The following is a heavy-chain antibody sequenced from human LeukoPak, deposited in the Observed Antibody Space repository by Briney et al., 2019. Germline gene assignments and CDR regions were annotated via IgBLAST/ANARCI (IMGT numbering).Heavy chain of an antibody. J-gene: IGHJ4*02. D-gene: IGHD3-22*01. V-gene: IGHV3-11*01. CDR1: GFTFSDYY. Sequence: GGSLRLPCAASGFTFSDYYMSWIRQAPGKGVEWVSYIGNSGSPIYYTDSVKGRFTISRDNAKNSLYLQMNSLRAEDTAVYYCVRGPSDSSLPGYWGQGTLVAVSS. CDR2: IGNSGSPI. CDR3: VRGPSDSSLPGY.